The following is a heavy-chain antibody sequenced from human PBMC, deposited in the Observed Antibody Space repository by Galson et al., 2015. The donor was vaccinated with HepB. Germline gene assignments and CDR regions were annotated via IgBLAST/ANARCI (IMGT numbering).Heavy chain of an antibody. CDR2: FDPEDGET. J-gene: IGHJ4*02. CDR1: GYTLTELS. D-gene: IGHD1-26*01. CDR3: ATVPHPSDNSQVGATTSLDY. Sequence: SVKVSCKVSGYTLTELSMHWVRQAPGKGLEWMGGFDPEDGETIYAQKFQGRVTMTEDTSTDTAYMELSSLRSEDTAVYYCATVPHPSDNSQVGATTSLDYWGQGTLVTVSS. V-gene: IGHV1-24*01.